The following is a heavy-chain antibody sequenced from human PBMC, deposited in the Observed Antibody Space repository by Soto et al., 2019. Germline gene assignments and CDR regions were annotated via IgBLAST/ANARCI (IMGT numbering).Heavy chain of an antibody. Sequence: GGSLRLSCAASGFTFSSYDMHWVRQATGKGLEWVSAIGTAGDTYYPGSVKGRFTISRENAKNSLYLQMNSLRAEDTAVYYCARAGNYDILTGYYFNYYYYMDVWGKGTTVTVSS. J-gene: IGHJ6*03. CDR1: GFTFSSYD. CDR2: IGTAGDT. CDR3: ARAGNYDILTGYYFNYYYYMDV. D-gene: IGHD3-9*01. V-gene: IGHV3-13*01.